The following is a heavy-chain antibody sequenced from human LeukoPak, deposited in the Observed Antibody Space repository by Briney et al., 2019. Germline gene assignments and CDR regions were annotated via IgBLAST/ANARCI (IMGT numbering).Heavy chain of an antibody. Sequence: GGSLRLSCAASGFTFSGYEMNWVRQAPGKGLEWVSYITSSGGTIYYADSVKGRFTISRDNAKNSLYLQMNSLRAEDTAFYFCARVRAVAGNYFDQWGQGTLVTVSS. CDR1: GFTFSGYE. V-gene: IGHV3-48*03. J-gene: IGHJ4*02. CDR3: ARVRAVAGNYFDQ. CDR2: ITSSGGTI. D-gene: IGHD6-19*01.